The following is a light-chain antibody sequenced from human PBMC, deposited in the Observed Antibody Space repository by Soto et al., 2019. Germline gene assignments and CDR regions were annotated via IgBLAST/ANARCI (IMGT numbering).Light chain of an antibody. CDR2: EVR. CDR3: SSFAGGNNYV. Sequence: QSALTQPRSASGSPGQSVTISCTRTSSDVGGYNYVSWYQQRPGKAPKLMIYEVRERPSGVPDRFSGSKSGNTASLTVSGLQAEDEADYYCSSFAGGNNYVFGTGTKVTVL. V-gene: IGLV2-8*01. J-gene: IGLJ1*01. CDR1: SSDVGGYNY.